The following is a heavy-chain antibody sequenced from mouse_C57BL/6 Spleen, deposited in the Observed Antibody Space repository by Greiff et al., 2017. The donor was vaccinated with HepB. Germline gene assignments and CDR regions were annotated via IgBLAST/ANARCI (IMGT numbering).Heavy chain of an antibody. CDR1: GYSITSGYY. Sequence: EVQLQESGPGLVKPSQSLSLTCSVTGYSITSGYYWNWIRQFPGNKLEWMGYISYDGSNNYNPSLKNRISITRDTSKNQFFLKLNSVTTEDTATYYCARERNYDYDGAMDYGGQGTSVTVSS. CDR2: ISYDGSN. V-gene: IGHV3-6*01. CDR3: ARERNYDYDGAMDY. J-gene: IGHJ4*01. D-gene: IGHD2-4*01.